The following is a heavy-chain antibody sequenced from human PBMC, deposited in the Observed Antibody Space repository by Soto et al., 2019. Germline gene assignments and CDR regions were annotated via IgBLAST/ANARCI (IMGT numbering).Heavy chain of an antibody. Sequence: QVQLQESGPGLVKPSETLSLTCTVSGGYISSYYWSWIRQPPGKGLEWIGYIYYSGSTNYNPSLQRRVTISVDTSKNQYALKLSSVTAEDTAVYYCARQGRTWTIGLYYYYGMDVWGQGTTVTVSS. CDR3: ARQGRTWTIGLYYYYGMDV. V-gene: IGHV4-59*01. J-gene: IGHJ6*02. CDR2: IYYSGST. CDR1: GGYISSYY. D-gene: IGHD1-26*01.